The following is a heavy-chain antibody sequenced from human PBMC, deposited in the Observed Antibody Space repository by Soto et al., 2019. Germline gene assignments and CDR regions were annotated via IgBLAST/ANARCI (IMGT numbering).Heavy chain of an antibody. V-gene: IGHV4-34*01. J-gene: IGHJ5*02. CDR3: ARGFKSGVTYGDYLNWFDP. Sequence: QVQLQQWGAGLLKPSETLSLTCAVYGGSFSGYYWSWIRQPPGKGLEWIGEINHSGSTNYNPSLKSRVTISVDTSKNQFSLKLSSVTASDTAVYYGARGFKSGVTYGDYLNWFDPWGQGTLVTVSS. CDR2: INHSGST. CDR1: GGSFSGYY. D-gene: IGHD4-17*01.